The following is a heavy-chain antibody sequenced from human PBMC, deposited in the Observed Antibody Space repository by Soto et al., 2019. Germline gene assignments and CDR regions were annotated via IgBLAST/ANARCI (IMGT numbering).Heavy chain of an antibody. Sequence: EVQLLESGGGLVQSGGSLRLSCAASGFTFADHAMNWVRQTPGKGLEWVSTISGRAEATYYANSVKGRFAISRDNSRNLVYLQLNSLRADDTAMYYCAKGGTGDCSRTSCLYYFDCWGQGTLVTVSS. CDR1: GFTFADHA. V-gene: IGHV3-23*01. J-gene: IGHJ4*02. D-gene: IGHD2-2*03. CDR3: AKGGTGDCSRTSCLYYFDC. CDR2: ISGRAEAT.